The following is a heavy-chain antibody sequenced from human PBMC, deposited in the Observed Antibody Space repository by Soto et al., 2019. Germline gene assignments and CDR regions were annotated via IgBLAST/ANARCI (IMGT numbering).Heavy chain of an antibody. J-gene: IGHJ6*03. CDR2: ISDNGHTP. V-gene: IGHV3-74*01. CDR1: GFKFSDYW. D-gene: IGHD1-1*01. CDR3: VREAAGQLSRHHYFYHMDV. Sequence: PGGSLRLSCEGSGFKFSDYWMDWVRQVPGKGLEWVSRISDNGHTPRDAPSVQGRFTISRDNAKSTLFLQMNSLSVEDTAIYYCVREAAGQLSRHHYFYHMDVWGKGTAVTVSS.